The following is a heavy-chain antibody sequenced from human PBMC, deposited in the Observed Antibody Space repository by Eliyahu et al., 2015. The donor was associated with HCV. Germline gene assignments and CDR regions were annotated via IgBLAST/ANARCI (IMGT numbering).Heavy chain of an antibody. CDR3: TTGIHCTVTSCWHIDAFDS. Sequence: EVQLVESGGNLVKPGESLRLSCAASGFSFNXAWMSWVRQAPGKGLEWVGRIKKKTDGGTIDYAAPVKGRFIISRDDSKNTLYLYMRSLEIEDTALYYCTTGIHCTVTSCWHIDAFDSWGQGTMVVVSS. CDR1: GFSFNXAW. J-gene: IGHJ3*01. V-gene: IGHV3-15*01. D-gene: IGHD2-2*01. CDR2: IKKKTDGGTI.